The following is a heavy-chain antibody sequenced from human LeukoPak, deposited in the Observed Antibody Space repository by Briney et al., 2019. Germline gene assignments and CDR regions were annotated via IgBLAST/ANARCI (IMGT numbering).Heavy chain of an antibody. V-gene: IGHV5-51*01. D-gene: IGHD6-19*01. CDR3: ASRVGVAGTFDAFDL. CDR1: GYNFPRHW. Sequence: GESLKISCATSGYNFPRHWIGWVRQLPGKGLEYVGVIFPDDSDTRYSPSSEGHVTISADTSINTAYLQWRSLQASDTAMYFCASRVGVAGTFDAFDLWGQGTMVTVSS. J-gene: IGHJ3*01. CDR2: IFPDDSDT.